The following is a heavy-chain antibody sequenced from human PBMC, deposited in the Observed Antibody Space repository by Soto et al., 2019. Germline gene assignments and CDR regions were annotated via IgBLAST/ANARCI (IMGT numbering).Heavy chain of an antibody. CDR3: ARERGDIRHYYYGMDV. J-gene: IGHJ6*04. Sequence: SETLSLPCTVSGGSIGSYYWIWIGQPPGKGLEWLGYIYYSGSTNHNPSLNRRVTISVDTSKNQFSLKLGSLTAADTAVYYCARERGDIRHYYYGMDVWGKGTTVTVSS. CDR2: IYYSGST. D-gene: IGHD2-15*01. V-gene: IGHV4-59*01. CDR1: GGSIGSYY.